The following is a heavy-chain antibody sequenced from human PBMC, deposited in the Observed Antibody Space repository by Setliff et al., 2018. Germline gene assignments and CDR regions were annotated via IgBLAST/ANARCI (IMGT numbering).Heavy chain of an antibody. Sequence: SETLSLTCTVSGDSIINYYWSWIRQPPGKGLEWIGNIYSSGSTNYNPSLKSRVTISVDTSKNQFSLNLTSVTAADTAVYYCAREGFYCTNGICYRPFDYWGQGTLVTVSS. CDR2: IYSSGST. J-gene: IGHJ4*02. CDR1: GDSIINYY. CDR3: AREGFYCTNGICYRPFDY. D-gene: IGHD2-8*01. V-gene: IGHV4-4*08.